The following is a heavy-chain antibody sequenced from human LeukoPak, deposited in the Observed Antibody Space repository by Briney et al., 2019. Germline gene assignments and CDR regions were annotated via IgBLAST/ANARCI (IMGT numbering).Heavy chain of an antibody. CDR1: GGSPSGYY. J-gene: IGHJ4*02. CDR3: ARGGYQLPEGFFDY. V-gene: IGHV4-34*01. CDR2: INYSGST. D-gene: IGHD5-24*01. Sequence: PSETLSLTCAVYGGSPSGYYWSWIRQSPGRGLEWIGEINYSGSTNYNPSLKSRVTVSVDTSKNQFSLKLNALTTADTAIYYCARGGYQLPEGFFDYWGRGTLVTVSS.